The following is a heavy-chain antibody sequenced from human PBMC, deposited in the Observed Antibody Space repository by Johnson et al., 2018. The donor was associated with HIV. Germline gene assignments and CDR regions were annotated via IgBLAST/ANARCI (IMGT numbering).Heavy chain of an antibody. J-gene: IGHJ3*02. CDR3: ASKSLGIRAFDI. CDR2: LYSDGRT. Sequence: VQLVESGGGLVQPGGSLRLSCAASGFTVSSNYMSWVRQAPGKGLEWLSVLYSDGRTYYADSVKGRFTISSDGSKNTLYLQMNGLRAEDTAVYYCASKSLGIRAFDIWGQGTMVTVSS. CDR1: GFTVSSNY. V-gene: IGHV3-66*01. D-gene: IGHD7-27*01.